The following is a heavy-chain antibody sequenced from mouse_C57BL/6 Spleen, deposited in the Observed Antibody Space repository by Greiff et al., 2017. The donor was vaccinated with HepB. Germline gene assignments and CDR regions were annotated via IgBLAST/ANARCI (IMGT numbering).Heavy chain of an antibody. CDR3: ARHEEWDWFAY. J-gene: IGHJ3*01. CDR2: ISSGGSYT. CDR1: GFTFSSYG. V-gene: IGHV5-6*02. Sequence: DVMLVESGGDLVKPGGSLKLSCAASGFTFSSYGMSWVRQTPDKRLEWVATISSGGSYTYYPDSVKGRFTISRDNAKNTLYLQMSSLKSEDTAMYYCARHEEWDWFAYWGQGTLVTVSA. D-gene: IGHD4-1*01.